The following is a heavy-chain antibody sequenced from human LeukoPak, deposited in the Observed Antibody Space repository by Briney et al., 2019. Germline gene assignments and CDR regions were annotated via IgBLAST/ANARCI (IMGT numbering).Heavy chain of an antibody. V-gene: IGHV3-23*01. CDR2: ISGSAGST. CDR1: GFTFSSYA. D-gene: IGHD6-19*01. Sequence: PGGSLGLSCAASGFTFSSYAMSWVRQAPGKGLEWVSAISGSAGSTYYADSVKGRFTISRDNSKNTLYLQMNSQRAEDTAVYYCATAKASGFYFDYWGQGTLVTVSS. CDR3: ATAKASGFYFDY. J-gene: IGHJ4*02.